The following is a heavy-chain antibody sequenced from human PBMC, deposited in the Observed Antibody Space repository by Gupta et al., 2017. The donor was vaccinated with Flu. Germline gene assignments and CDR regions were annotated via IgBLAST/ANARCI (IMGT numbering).Heavy chain of an antibody. CDR3: ARKGGGHCSGGSCYSFDY. Sequence: QVQLVQSGAEVRKPGSSVKVSCKPYGVTFSTYAINWVRQAPGQGLEWRGGVIPVSGPTGYEPRCQGRVTITADESTSTAYLDLSSLTSDDTAVYYCARKGGGHCSGGSCYSFDYWGQGTLITVSS. CDR1: GVTFSTYA. D-gene: IGHD2-15*01. V-gene: IGHV1-69*01. CDR2: VIPVSGPT. J-gene: IGHJ4*02.